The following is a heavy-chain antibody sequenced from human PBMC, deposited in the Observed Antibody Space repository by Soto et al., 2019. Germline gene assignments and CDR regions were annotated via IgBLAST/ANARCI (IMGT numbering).Heavy chain of an antibody. Sequence: AVALSLTCSITIAAIGSYYWRWTSESTGKGLEWIGYIYYSGSTNYNPSLKSRVTISVDTSKNQFSLKLSSVTAADTAVYYCARALWGPGGHINWFDPWGEGTLVTVS. CDR3: ARALWGPGGHINWFDP. J-gene: IGHJ5*02. CDR1: IAAIGSYY. CDR2: IYYSGST. V-gene: IGHV4-59*01. D-gene: IGHD3-16*01.